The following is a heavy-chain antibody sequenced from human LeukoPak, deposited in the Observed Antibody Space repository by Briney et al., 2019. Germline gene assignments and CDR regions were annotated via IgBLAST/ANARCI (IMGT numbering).Heavy chain of an antibody. CDR3: ARGRRWLQPVDY. CDR2: INHSGST. V-gene: IGHV4-34*01. Sequence: TSETLSLTCAVYGGSFSGYYWSWIRQPPGKGLEWIGEINHSGSTNYNPSLKSRVTISVDTSKNQFSLKLSSVTAADTAVYYCARGRRWLQPVDYWGQGTLVTVSS. D-gene: IGHD5-24*01. CDR1: GGSFSGYY. J-gene: IGHJ4*02.